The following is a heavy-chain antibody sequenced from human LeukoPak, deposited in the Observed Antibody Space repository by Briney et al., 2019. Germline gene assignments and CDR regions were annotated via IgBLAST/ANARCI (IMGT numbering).Heavy chain of an antibody. CDR1: GDSISTSYW. V-gene: IGHV4-4*02. D-gene: IGHD6-13*01. CDR2: INHRGNT. J-gene: IGHJ4*02. CDR3: ARGIADPYSFDS. Sequence: SGTLSLTCAVSGDSISTSYWWTWVRQPPGRGLEWIGEINHRGNTNYHPSLKSRVTISVDNSKNQFSLNLSSVTAADTAVYYCARGIADPYSFDSWGQGTLVTVSS.